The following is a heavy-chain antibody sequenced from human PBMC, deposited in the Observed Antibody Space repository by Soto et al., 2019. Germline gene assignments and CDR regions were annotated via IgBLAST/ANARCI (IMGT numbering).Heavy chain of an antibody. J-gene: IGHJ6*03. CDR1: GFTFSSYA. D-gene: IGHD6-13*01. CDR2: ISYDGSNK. V-gene: IGHV3-30*04. CDR3: ARDRSSWHFSYYFYMDV. Sequence: GGSLRLSCAASGFTFSSYAMHWVRQAPGKGLEWVAVISYDGSNKYYADSVKGRFTISRDNSKNTLYLQMNSLRAEDTAVYYCARDRSSWHFSYYFYMDVWGKGTTVTVSS.